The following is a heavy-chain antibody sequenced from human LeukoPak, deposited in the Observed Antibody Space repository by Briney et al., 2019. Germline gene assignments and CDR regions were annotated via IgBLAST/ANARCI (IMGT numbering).Heavy chain of an antibody. CDR2: IYYSGST. J-gene: IGHJ4*02. D-gene: IGHD3-9*01. CDR3: ARVGDPAGYSIDY. V-gene: IGHV4-30-4*01. CDR1: GGSISSGDYY. Sequence: SETLSLTCTVSGGSISSGDYYWSWIRQPPGKGLEWIGYIYYSGSTYYNPSRKSRVTISVDTSKNQFSLKLSSVTAADTAVYYCARVGDPAGYSIDYWGQGTLVTVSS.